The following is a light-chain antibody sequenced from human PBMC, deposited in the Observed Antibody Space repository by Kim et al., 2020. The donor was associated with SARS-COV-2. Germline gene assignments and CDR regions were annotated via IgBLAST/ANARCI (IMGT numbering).Light chain of an antibody. CDR1: QTVGTK. V-gene: IGKV3-15*01. CDR2: EAS. CDR3: HQYNYWPRT. Sequence: IVMTQSPGTLSVSPGERATLSCRASQTVGTKLAWYQQKPGQAPRLLVYEASTRATGVPDRFSGTVSGSEFTLHISGLQSDDFAVYYCHQYNYWPRTFGQGTKVDIK. J-gene: IGKJ1*01.